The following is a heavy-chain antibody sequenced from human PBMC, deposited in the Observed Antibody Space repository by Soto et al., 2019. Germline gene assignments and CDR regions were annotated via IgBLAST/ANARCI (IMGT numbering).Heavy chain of an antibody. J-gene: IGHJ6*02. CDR3: ARDRVRHYYFWSGYPRRDYYYGMDV. CDR2: IYYSGST. D-gene: IGHD3-3*01. Sequence: SLTLALPWTVAGGSSSGGGYYWSWINKHPGKGLEWIAYIYYSGSTYYNPSLKSRVTISVDTSKNQFSLKLSSVTAADTAVYYCARDRVRHYYFWSGYPRRDYYYGMDVWGQGTTVTVSS. CDR1: GGSSSGGGYY. V-gene: IGHV4-31*02.